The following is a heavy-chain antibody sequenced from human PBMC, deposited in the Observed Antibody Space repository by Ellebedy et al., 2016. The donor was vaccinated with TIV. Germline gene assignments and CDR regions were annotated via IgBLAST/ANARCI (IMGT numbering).Heavy chain of an antibody. Sequence: GGSLRLSCAASGFTFSSYAMHWVRQAPGKGLEWVAVISYDGSNKYYADSVKGRFTISRDNSKNTLYLQMNSLRAEDTAVYYCARDGEGSSGWYRGGYFDYWGQGTLVTVSS. CDR2: ISYDGSNK. CDR3: ARDGEGSSGWYRGGYFDY. D-gene: IGHD6-19*01. J-gene: IGHJ4*02. CDR1: GFTFSSYA. V-gene: IGHV3-30*04.